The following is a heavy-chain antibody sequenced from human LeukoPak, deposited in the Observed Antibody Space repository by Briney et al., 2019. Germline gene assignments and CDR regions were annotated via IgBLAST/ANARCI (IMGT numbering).Heavy chain of an antibody. CDR2: ISPYNGNT. CDR3: AREESIGSYQFLHDY. Sequence: ASVKVSCKASRYTFINYGIGWVRQAPGLGLEWMGWISPYNGNTKYLQKLQGRVTMTTDTSTSTAYMEVSSLRSDDTAVYYCAREESIGSYQFLHDYWGQGTLVTVSS. D-gene: IGHD1-26*01. V-gene: IGHV1-18*01. CDR1: RYTFINYG. J-gene: IGHJ4*02.